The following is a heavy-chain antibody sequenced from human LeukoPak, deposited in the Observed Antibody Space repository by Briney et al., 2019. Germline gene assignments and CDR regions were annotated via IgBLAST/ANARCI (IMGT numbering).Heavy chain of an antibody. V-gene: IGHV3-11*01. D-gene: IGHD3-10*01. J-gene: IGHJ5*02. CDR3: AGGYGSGSYSA. Sequence: PGGSLRLSCAASGFTLSDYYMTWIRQAPGKGLEWISYISYSGTSYADSVKGRFTISWDNAENSVYLQMNSVRVEDTAVYFCAGGYGSGSYSAWGQGTLVTVSS. CDR2: ISYSGT. CDR1: GFTLSDYY.